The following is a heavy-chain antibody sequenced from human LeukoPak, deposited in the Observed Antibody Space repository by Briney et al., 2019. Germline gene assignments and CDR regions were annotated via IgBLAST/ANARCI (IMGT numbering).Heavy chain of an antibody. D-gene: IGHD1-1*01. CDR1: GFTLSSYA. J-gene: IGHJ4*02. V-gene: IGHV3-23*01. Sequence: GGSLRLSCAASGFTLSSYAMSWVRQAPGKGLEWVSATSSSDAGTYYAESVKGRFTISRDNAKNTLYLQMNSLRAEDTAVYYCARERKYDSNFDYWGQGTLVTVSS. CDR2: TSSSDAGT. CDR3: ARERKYDSNFDY.